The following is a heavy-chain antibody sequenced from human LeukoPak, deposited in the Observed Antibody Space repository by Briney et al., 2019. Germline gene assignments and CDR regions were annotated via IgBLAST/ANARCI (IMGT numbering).Heavy chain of an antibody. D-gene: IGHD2-2*01. CDR1: GYTFNSYY. CDR2: ISPTGDST. J-gene: IGHJ4*02. CDR3: ARDGPTAAPFDY. V-gene: IGHV1-46*02. Sequence: ASVKVSCKASGYTFNSYYMHWVRQAPGQGLEWVGLISPTGDSTNYAQRFQGRVAMTRDTSTTTVYMEVNSLTSEDTAVYFCARDGPTAAPFDYWGQGTLVTVSS.